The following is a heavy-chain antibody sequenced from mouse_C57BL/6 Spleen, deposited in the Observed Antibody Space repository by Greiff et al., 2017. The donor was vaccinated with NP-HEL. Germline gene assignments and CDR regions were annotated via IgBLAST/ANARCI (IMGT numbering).Heavy chain of an antibody. D-gene: IGHD1-1*01. CDR2: IRNKANNHAT. CDR1: GFTFSDAW. Sequence: EVQGVESGGGLVQPGGSMKLSCAASGFTFSDAWMDWVRQSPEKGLEWVAEIRNKANNHATYYAESVKGRFTISRDDSKSSVYLQMNSLRAEDTGIYYCTYYYGSDYFDYWGQGTTLTVSS. CDR3: TYYYGSDYFDY. V-gene: IGHV6-6*01. J-gene: IGHJ2*01.